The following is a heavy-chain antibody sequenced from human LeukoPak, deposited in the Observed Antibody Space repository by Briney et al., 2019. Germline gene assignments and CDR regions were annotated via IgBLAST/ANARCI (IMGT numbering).Heavy chain of an antibody. CDR1: GFTFSSYW. D-gene: IGHD3-10*01. CDR3: ARDDGYGSGSLNPYYYYGMDV. Sequence: GGSLRLSCAASGFTFSSYWMSWVRQVPGKGLEWVANIKQDGSEKNYVDSVKGRFTISRDNAKNSLLLQMDSLRAEDTAVYYCARDDGYGSGSLNPYYYYGMDVWGKGTTVTVSS. CDR2: IKQDGSEK. J-gene: IGHJ6*04. V-gene: IGHV3-7*03.